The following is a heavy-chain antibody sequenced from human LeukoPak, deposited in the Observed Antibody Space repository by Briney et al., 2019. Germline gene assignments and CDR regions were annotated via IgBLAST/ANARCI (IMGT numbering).Heavy chain of an antibody. CDR1: CGSFSNYY. Sequence: SETLSLTCSVYCGSFSNYYWRWIRQPPGKGREWIGEINDRGTINYNPSLMIRVTISVDKSKNQFSQKFGSVTAADTTVYYCARRWNYGRNYSIDVWGKGATVSVSS. V-gene: IGHV4-34*01. CDR2: INDRGTI. CDR3: ARRWNYGRNYSIDV. D-gene: IGHD1-7*01. J-gene: IGHJ6*03.